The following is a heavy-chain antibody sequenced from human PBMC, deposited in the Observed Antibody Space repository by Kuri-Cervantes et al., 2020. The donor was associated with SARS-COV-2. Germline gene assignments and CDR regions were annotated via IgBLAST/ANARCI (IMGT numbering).Heavy chain of an antibody. CDR3: ANPGRNDAFDI. J-gene: IGHJ3*02. CDR1: GFTFSSYG. Sequence: GESLKISCAASGFTFSSYGMHWVRQAPGKGLEWVAVISYDGSNKYYADSVKGRFTISRDNSKNTLYLQMNSLRAEDTAVYYYANPGRNDAFDIWGQGTMVTVSS. D-gene: IGHD2-8*02. V-gene: IGHV3-30*18. CDR2: ISYDGSNK.